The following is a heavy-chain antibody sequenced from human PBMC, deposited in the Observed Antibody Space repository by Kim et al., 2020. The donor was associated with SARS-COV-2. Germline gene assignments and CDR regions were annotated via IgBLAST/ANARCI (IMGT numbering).Heavy chain of an antibody. D-gene: IGHD6-19*01. V-gene: IGHV1-2*02. CDR3: ARVVDSSGWYVDY. J-gene: IGHJ4*02. Sequence: YAQKFQGRVTMTRDTSISTAYMELSRLRSDDTAVYYCARVVDSSGWYVDYWGQGTLVTVSS.